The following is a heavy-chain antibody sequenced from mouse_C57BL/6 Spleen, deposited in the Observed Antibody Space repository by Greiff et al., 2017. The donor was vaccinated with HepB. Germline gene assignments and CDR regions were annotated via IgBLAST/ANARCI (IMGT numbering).Heavy chain of an antibody. D-gene: IGHD2-3*01. Sequence: EVKVVESGGGLVKPGGSLKLSCAASGFTFSSYAMSWVRQTPEKRLEWVATISDGGSYTYYPDNVKGRFTISRDNAKNNLYLQMSHLKSEDTAMYYCARSLYDTGFAYWGQGTLVTVSA. CDR2: ISDGGSYT. V-gene: IGHV5-4*03. J-gene: IGHJ3*01. CDR1: GFTFSSYA. CDR3: ARSLYDTGFAY.